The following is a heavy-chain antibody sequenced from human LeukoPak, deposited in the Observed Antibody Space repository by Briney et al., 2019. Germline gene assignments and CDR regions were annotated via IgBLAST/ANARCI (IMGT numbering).Heavy chain of an antibody. D-gene: IGHD2-15*01. J-gene: IGHJ4*02. CDR1: GFTFSSYA. V-gene: IGHV3-30*04. CDR2: ISYDGSNK. CDR3: ARDLGSRDIVVVVAATRLYN. Sequence: RGSLRLSCAASGFTFSSYAMHWVRQAPGKGLEWVAVISYDGSNKYYADSVKGRFTISRDNSKNTLYLQMSSLRAEDTAVYYCARDLGSRDIVVVVAATRLYNWGQGTLVTVSS.